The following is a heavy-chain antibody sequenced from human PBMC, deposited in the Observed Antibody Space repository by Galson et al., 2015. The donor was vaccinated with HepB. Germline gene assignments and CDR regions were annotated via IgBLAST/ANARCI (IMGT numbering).Heavy chain of an antibody. CDR2: LSGSGGRT. CDR3: AKDGSSYYYDTSDTIAFDI. V-gene: IGHV3-23*01. CDR1: GFTFSDYA. Sequence: SLRLSCAASGFTFSDYAMSWVRQAPGKGLEWVSALSGSGGRTYSADSVKGRFTISRDNSNNTLYLQMNSLRAEDTAVYYCAKDGSSYYYDTSDTIAFDIWGQGTMVTVSS. D-gene: IGHD3-22*01. J-gene: IGHJ3*02.